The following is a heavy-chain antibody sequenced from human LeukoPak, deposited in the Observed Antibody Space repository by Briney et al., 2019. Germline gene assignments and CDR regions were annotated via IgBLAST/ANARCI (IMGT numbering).Heavy chain of an antibody. CDR2: IYDRGST. J-gene: IGHJ4*02. V-gene: IGHV4-61*03. Sequence: SDTLSLTCAVSGDSVSSNSHYWMWIRQPPGKGLEWIGYIYDRGSTKYNPSLKSRVTMSVDTSKNRFSLKLNSVTAADTAVYYCASETPGGSVDFDYWGQGTLVTVSS. CDR1: GDSVSSNSHY. D-gene: IGHD2-15*01. CDR3: ASETPGGSVDFDY.